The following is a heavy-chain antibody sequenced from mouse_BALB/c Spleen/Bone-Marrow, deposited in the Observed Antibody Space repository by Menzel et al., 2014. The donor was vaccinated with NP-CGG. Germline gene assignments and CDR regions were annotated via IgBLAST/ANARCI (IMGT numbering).Heavy chain of an antibody. Sequence: EVMLVESGGGLVQPGGSLKLSCAASGFTFSSYGMSWARQTPDKRLELVATINSNGGSTYYPDSVKGRFTISRDNAKNTLYLQMSSLKSEDTAMYYCARVWYFDYWGQGTSLTVSS. CDR2: INSNGGST. J-gene: IGHJ2*03. CDR3: ARVWYFDY. V-gene: IGHV5-6-3*01. CDR1: GFTFSSYG.